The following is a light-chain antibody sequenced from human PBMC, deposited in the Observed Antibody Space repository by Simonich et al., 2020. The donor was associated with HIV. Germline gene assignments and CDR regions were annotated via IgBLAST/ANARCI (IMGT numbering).Light chain of an antibody. J-gene: IGKJ4*01. CDR3: QQYTNWPLT. CDR1: QSVSNN. V-gene: IGKV3-15*01. CDR2: GAS. Sequence: EIEMTQSQATLYESPAERSTLLCRASQSVSNNLAGYQQKPGQAPRLLMHGASTRASGIPDRFSGSGSVTEFTLTISSLQSEDFAVYHCQQYTNWPLTFGGGTKVEIK.